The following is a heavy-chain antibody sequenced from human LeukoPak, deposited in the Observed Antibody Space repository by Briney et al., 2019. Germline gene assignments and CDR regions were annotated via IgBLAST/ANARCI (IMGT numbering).Heavy chain of an antibody. J-gene: IGHJ4*02. D-gene: IGHD3-10*01. Sequence: SETLSLTCTVSGGSISTYYWGRIRQPPGKGLEWIGSIYYSGSTNYNPSLKSRVTISVDTSKNQFSLNLTSVTAADTAVYYCARHKSPLPLHWGQGTLVTVSS. CDR1: GGSISTYY. CDR2: IYYSGST. V-gene: IGHV4-39*01. CDR3: ARHKSPLPLH.